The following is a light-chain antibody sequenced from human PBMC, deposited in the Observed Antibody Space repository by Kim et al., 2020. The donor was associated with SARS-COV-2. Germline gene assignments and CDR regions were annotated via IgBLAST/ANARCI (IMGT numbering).Light chain of an antibody. CDR2: DAS. CDR1: QSVSSY. Sequence: EIVLTQSPATLSLSPGERATLSCRASQSVSSYLAWYQQKPGQAPRLLIYDASNRATGIPARFSGSGSGTDFTLTISSLEPEDFAVYYCHQRSNWPFIFTFGPGTKVDIK. V-gene: IGKV3-11*01. J-gene: IGKJ3*01. CDR3: HQRSNWPFIFT.